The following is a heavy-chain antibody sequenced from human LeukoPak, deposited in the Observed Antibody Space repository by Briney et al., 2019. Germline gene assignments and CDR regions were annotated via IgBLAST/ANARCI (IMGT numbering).Heavy chain of an antibody. D-gene: IGHD2-2*01. CDR1: GFTFRTFA. CDR2: IGGNGGRS. CDR3: AKDSSTWPDAFDL. Sequence: GGSLRLSCVASGFTFRTFAMNWVRQAPGRGLEWVSDIGGNGGRSNYADSVKGRFTISRDDSQNTLYLQMNSLRAEDTAVYYCAKDSSTWPDAFDLWGQGTVVTVSS. V-gene: IGHV3-23*01. J-gene: IGHJ3*01.